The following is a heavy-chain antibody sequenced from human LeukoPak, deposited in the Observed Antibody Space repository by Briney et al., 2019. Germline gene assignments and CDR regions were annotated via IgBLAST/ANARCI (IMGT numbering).Heavy chain of an antibody. Sequence: PGGSLRLSCAASGFPFSSFEMNWVRQAPGQGLEWVAYISSSGETTYYADSVKGRFTISRDNAKNLVYLQMNSLRVEDTAVYYCARDFGIVDNRFDYWGQGALVTVSS. D-gene: IGHD5-12*01. J-gene: IGHJ4*02. CDR3: ARDFGIVDNRFDY. CDR1: GFPFSSFE. V-gene: IGHV3-48*03. CDR2: ISSSGETT.